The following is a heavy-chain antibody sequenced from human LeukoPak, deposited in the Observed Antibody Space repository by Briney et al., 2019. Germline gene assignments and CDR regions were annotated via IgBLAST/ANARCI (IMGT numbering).Heavy chain of an antibody. D-gene: IGHD3-3*01. J-gene: IGHJ4*02. CDR3: ASDRGWRTSGYYLHYFEY. CDR2: IKHDGSEK. Sequence: GGSLRLSCTSSGFIFTNYFMSWVRQAPGKGLEWVASIKHDGSEKYYVDSVRGRFTISRDNTMNLLYLQMSSLRAEDTAVYYCASDRGWRTSGYYLHYFEYWGQGTLVTFSS. V-gene: IGHV3-7*01. CDR1: GFIFTNYF.